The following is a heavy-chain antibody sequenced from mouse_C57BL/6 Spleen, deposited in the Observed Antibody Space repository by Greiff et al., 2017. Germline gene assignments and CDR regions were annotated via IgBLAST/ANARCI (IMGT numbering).Heavy chain of an antibody. J-gene: IGHJ2*01. D-gene: IGHD1-1*01. CDR2: IYPRSGNT. Sequence: QVQLQQSGADLARPGASVKLSCQASGYTFTSYGIRWVKQRTGQGLAWIGEIYPRSGNTYYTEKFKGKATLTADKSSSTAYRELRSLTSEDCAVYFGAGRITTVGQYYFDYWGQGTTLTVSS. V-gene: IGHV1-81*01. CDR3: AGRITTVGQYYFDY. CDR1: GYTFTSYG.